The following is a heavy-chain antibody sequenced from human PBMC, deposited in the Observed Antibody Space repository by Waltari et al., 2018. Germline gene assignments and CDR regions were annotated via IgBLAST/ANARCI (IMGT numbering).Heavy chain of an antibody. CDR2: ICGIGGGT. CDR3: ARQSITIFGRGAFEI. Sequence: VQLLESGGGLVQPVRSLRLSCAVSVVTFSSYAMSGVRQAPGKGLEWGSAICGIGGGTYSATRVKGRYTISRENSKNTLYLQMSGLRAEDTAVYYCARQSITIFGRGAFEIWGQGTMVTASS. CDR1: VVTFSSYA. J-gene: IGHJ3*02. D-gene: IGHD3-3*01. V-gene: IGHV3-23*01.